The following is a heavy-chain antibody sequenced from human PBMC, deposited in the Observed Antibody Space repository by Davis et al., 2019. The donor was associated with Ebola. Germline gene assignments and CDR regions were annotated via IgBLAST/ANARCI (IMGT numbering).Heavy chain of an antibody. CDR2: IKATGDAT. V-gene: IGHV3-23*01. D-gene: IGHD3-22*01. J-gene: IGHJ4*02. CDR3: AKGFVYDISGYHY. CDR1: GFTFSNYA. Sequence: PGGSLRLSCAASGFTFSNYAMNWVRQAPGKGLEWVSGIKATGDATYYADSVKGRFTISRDNSKNTMYLQMNSLRAEDTALYYCAKGFVYDISGYHYWGQGTLVTVSS.